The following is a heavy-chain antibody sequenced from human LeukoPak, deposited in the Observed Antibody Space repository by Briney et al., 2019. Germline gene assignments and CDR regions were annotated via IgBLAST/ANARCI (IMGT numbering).Heavy chain of an antibody. V-gene: IGHV1-24*01. CDR1: GYTLTEVS. D-gene: IGHD3-22*01. J-gene: IGHJ4*02. CDR3: ARGVHVRVYDSNPHYGHY. CDR2: FDPDDGET. Sequence: ASVKVSCKVSGYTLTEVSIHWVRQAPGKGLEWMAGFDPDDGETIYAQKFQGRVTMTRDMSTSTVYMELSSLRSEDTALYYCARGVHVRVYDSNPHYGHYWGQGTLVTVSS.